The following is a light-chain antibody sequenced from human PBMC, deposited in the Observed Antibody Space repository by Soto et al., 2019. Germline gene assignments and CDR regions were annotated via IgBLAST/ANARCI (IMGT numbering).Light chain of an antibody. CDR2: DAS. J-gene: IGKJ4*01. CDR1: QSVSSY. Sequence: EIVLTQSPATLSLSPGERATLSCRASQSVSSYLAWYQQKPGQAPRLLIYDASNRATGIPARFSGSGSGTDSDPTISCLAPADFAIYYCQQGRNWPPVTFGGGAKVEIK. CDR3: QQGRNWPPVT. V-gene: IGKV3-11*01.